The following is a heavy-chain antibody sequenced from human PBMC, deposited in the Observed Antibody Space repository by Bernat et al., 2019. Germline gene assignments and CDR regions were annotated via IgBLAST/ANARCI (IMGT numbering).Heavy chain of an antibody. D-gene: IGHD5-12*01. J-gene: IGHJ4*02. CDR2: INSDGTTV. Sequence: EVQLVESGGGLVQPGGSLRLSCAVSGLTFGSHWMHWVRQAPGEGLVWVSRINSDGTTVNYADSVKGRFTISRDNAKNSLYLQMNSLRAEDTAVYYCARKREGYSGYDFDYWGQGTLVTVSS. CDR3: ARKREGYSGYDFDY. V-gene: IGHV3-74*01. CDR1: GLTFGSHW.